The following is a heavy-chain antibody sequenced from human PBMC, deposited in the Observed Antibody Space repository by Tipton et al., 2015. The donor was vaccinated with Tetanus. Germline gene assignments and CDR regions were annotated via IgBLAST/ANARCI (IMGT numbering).Heavy chain of an antibody. J-gene: IGHJ4*02. CDR1: GGSFSGYY. V-gene: IGHV4-34*01. Sequence: TLSLTCAVYGGSFSGYYWSWIRQPPGKGLEWIGEINHSGSTNYNPSLKSRVTISVDTSKNQFSLKLSSVTAADTAVYYCARGWRTLDTAMIYWGQGTLVTVSS. D-gene: IGHD5-18*01. CDR3: ARGWRTLDTAMIY. CDR2: INHSGST.